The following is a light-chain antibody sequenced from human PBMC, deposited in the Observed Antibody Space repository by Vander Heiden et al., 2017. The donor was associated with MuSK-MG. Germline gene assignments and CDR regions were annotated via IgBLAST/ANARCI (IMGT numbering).Light chain of an antibody. J-gene: IGKJ2*01. Sequence: DIVMTHSPHSLPLSLGERATLNCTSSQTIVDRYNKKNSFAWFRQAPGQPPRLLIYWASFRGGGLPDRISSRGSGTGFPLTIDRLPGEDVAVYCCQQDDSIPYAFGRGTKVEIK. CDR3: QQDDSIPYA. CDR1: QTIVDRYNKKNS. CDR2: WAS. V-gene: IGKV4-1*01.